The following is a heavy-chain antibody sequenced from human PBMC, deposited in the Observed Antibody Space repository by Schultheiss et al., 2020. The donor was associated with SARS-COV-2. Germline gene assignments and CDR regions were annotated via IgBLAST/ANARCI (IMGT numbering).Heavy chain of an antibody. CDR1: GFTFSNAW. J-gene: IGHJ3*02. CDR2: IKSKTDGGTT. CDR3: ARDTSLGYSYGPDAFDI. D-gene: IGHD5-18*01. Sequence: GGSLRLSCAASGFTFSNAWMSWVRQAPGKGLEWVGRIKSKTDGGTTDYAAPVKGRFTISRDDSKNTLYLQMNSLRVEDTAVYYCARDTSLGYSYGPDAFDIWGQGTMVTVSS. V-gene: IGHV3-15*01.